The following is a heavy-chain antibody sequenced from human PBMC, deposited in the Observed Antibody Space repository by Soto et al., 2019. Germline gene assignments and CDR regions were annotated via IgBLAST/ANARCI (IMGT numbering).Heavy chain of an antibody. CDR3: ARDRSSEVYYYYGMDV. J-gene: IGHJ6*02. V-gene: IGHV4-59*12. D-gene: IGHD6-6*01. Sequence: PSETLSLTCTVSGGSISGSYWSCIRQTPGKVLEWFVYIHYSGSTNYNPSLKSRVTMSVDTSKNQFSLKLSSVTAADTAVYYCARDRSSEVYYYYGMDVWGQGTTVTVSS. CDR2: IHYSGST. CDR1: GGSISGSY.